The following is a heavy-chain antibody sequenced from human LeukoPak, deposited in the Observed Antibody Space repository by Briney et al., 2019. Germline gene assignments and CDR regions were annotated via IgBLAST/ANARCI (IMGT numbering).Heavy chain of an antibody. V-gene: IGHV4-34*01. CDR3: ARGGGRGFDY. Sequence: SETLSLTCAVYGGSFSGYYWSWTRQPPGKGLEWIGEINHSGSTNYNPSLKSRVTISVDTSKNQFSLKLSSVTAADTAVYYCARGGGRGFDYWGQGTLVTVSS. J-gene: IGHJ4*02. CDR2: INHSGST. D-gene: IGHD3-16*01. CDR1: GGSFSGYY.